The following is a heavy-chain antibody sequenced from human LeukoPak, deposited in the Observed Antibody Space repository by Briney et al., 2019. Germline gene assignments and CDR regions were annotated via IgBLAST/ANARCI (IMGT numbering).Heavy chain of an antibody. CDR2: ISYGGNNR. J-gene: IGHJ3*02. CDR3: AKVKGEVIGAFDI. CDR1: RFTFSSYG. V-gene: IGHV3-30*18. D-gene: IGHD3-16*01. Sequence: GRSLRLSCAASRFTFSSYGMHWVRQAPGKGLEWVAVISYGGNNRYYADSVKGRFTISRYNSKNTLYLQVNSLRAEDTAVYYCAKVKGEVIGAFDIWGQGTMVTVSS.